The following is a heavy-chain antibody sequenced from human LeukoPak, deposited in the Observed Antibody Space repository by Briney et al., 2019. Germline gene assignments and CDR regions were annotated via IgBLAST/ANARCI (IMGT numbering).Heavy chain of an antibody. J-gene: IGHJ4*02. Sequence: GGSLRLSCAASGFTFSSYWMNWVRQAPGKGLEWVANIKQDGGEKYYVDSVKGRFTISRDNAENSLYLQMNSLRPEDTAVYYCASPPLYCGSGSCNQIDYWGQGTLVTVSS. CDR3: ASPPLYCGSGSCNQIDY. CDR2: IKQDGGEK. D-gene: IGHD2-15*01. CDR1: GFTFSSYW. V-gene: IGHV3-7*03.